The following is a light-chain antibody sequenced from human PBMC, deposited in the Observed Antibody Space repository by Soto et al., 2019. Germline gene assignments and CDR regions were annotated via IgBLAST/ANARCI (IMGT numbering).Light chain of an antibody. CDR2: DAS. J-gene: IGKJ2*01. CDR3: QQRSYWHPYT. Sequence: EIVLTQSPATLSLSPGERATLSCRASQSVSSYLAWYQQKPGQAPRLLIYDASSRATGIPARFSGSGFGTDFTLTISSLESEDSAVYYCQQRSYWHPYTFGQGTKVEIK. CDR1: QSVSSY. V-gene: IGKV3-11*01.